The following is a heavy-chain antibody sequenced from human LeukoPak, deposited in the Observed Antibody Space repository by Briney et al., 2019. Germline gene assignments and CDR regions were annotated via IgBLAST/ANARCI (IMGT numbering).Heavy chain of an antibody. V-gene: IGHV3-74*01. D-gene: IGHD2-2*02. CDR1: GFTFSSGY. Sequence: GGSLRLSCAVSGFTFSSGYMHWVRQPPGKGPVWVSRISSDGSNTIYADSVKGQSTISRDDARNTLYLQMNSLRDADTAVYYCARYTGGGVYWGQGTLVTVSS. CDR3: ARYTGGGVY. CDR2: ISSDGSNT. J-gene: IGHJ4*02.